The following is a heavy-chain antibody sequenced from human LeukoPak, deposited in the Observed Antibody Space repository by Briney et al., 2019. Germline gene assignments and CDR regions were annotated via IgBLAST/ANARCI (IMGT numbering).Heavy chain of an antibody. CDR1: GGSISSYY. J-gene: IGHJ4*02. D-gene: IGHD5-12*01. CDR2: IYYSGST. Sequence: SETLSLTCTVSGGSISSYYWSWIRRHPGKGLEWIGYIYYSGSTYYNPSLKSRVTISVDTSKNQFSLKLSSVTAADTAVYYCASFGIVATMLEPSNDYWGQGTLVTVSS. V-gene: IGHV4-59*06. CDR3: ASFGIVATMLEPSNDY.